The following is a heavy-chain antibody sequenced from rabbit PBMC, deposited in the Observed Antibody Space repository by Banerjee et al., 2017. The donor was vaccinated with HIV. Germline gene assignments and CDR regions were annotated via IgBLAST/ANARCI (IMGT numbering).Heavy chain of an antibody. V-gene: IGHV1S45*01. D-gene: IGHD8-1*01. CDR3: ARDTGSSFSSYGMDL. CDR2: INAVTGNA. J-gene: IGHJ6*01. Sequence: QEQLVASGGGLVKPGGSLQLSCTASGFSFSNTAVMCWVRQAPGKGLEWIACINAVTGNAVYANWAKGRFTFSKTSSTTVTLQMTSLTVADTAAYFCARDTGSSFSSYGMDLWGPGTLVTVS. CDR1: GFSFSNTAV.